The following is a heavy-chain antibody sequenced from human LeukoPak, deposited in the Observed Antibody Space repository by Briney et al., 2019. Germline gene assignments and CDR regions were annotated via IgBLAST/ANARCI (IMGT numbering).Heavy chain of an antibody. V-gene: IGHV6-1*01. CDR3: ARDPTTDYDSSGSLYGIYYYYHGMDV. CDR2: TYYRSKWYN. J-gene: IGHJ6*02. Sequence: SQTLSLTCAISGDSVSSNSAAWNWIRQSPSRGLEWLGRTYYRSKWYNDYAVSVKSRITINPDTSKNQFSLQLNSVTPEDTAVYYCARDPTTDYDSSGSLYGIYYYYHGMDVWGQGTTVTVSS. D-gene: IGHD3-22*01. CDR1: GDSVSSNSAA.